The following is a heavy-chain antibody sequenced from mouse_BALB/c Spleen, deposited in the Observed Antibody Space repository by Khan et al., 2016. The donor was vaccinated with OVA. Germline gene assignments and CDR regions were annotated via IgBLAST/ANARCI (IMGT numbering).Heavy chain of an antibody. CDR3: ARDRYGSSPVWYFDV. V-gene: IGHV7-3*02. CDR2: IRNKANGYTT. Sequence: EVQRVESGGGLVQPGGSLRLSCATSGFTFTDYYMSWVRQPPGKALEWLGFIRNKANGYTTEYSASVKGRFTISRDNSQSILYLQMNTLRAEDSATYYCARDRYGSSPVWYFDVWGAGTTVTVSS. J-gene: IGHJ1*01. D-gene: IGHD1-1*01. CDR1: GFTFTDYY.